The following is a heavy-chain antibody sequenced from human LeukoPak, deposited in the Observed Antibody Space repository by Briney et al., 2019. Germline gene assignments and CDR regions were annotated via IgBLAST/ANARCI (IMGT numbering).Heavy chain of an antibody. V-gene: IGHV3-9*03. Sequence: PGGSLRLSCAASGFTFDDYDMHWVRQAPGKGLEWVSGISWNSGSIGYADSVKGRFTISRDNAKNSLYLQMNSLRAEDMALYYCAKDSGSGSYDCFDYWGQGTLVTVSS. J-gene: IGHJ4*02. CDR3: AKDSGSGSYDCFDY. CDR1: GFTFDDYD. D-gene: IGHD3-10*01. CDR2: ISWNSGSI.